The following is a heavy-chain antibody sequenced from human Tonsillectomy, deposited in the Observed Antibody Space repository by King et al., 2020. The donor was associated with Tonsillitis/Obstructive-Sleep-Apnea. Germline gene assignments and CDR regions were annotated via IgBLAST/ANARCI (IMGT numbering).Heavy chain of an antibody. J-gene: IGHJ2*01. CDR2: ISGGGGGT. CDR3: AKGGAGVVVPAAMPYWYFDL. V-gene: IGHV3-23*04. Sequence: VQLVESGGGLVQPGGSLRLSCAASGFTFSSYAMNWVRQAPGKGLEWVSAISGGGGGTYYADSVKGRFTISRDNSKSTLYLQMNSLRAGDTAVYFCAKGGAGVVVPAAMPYWYFDLWGRGTLVTVSS. CDR1: GFTFSSYA. D-gene: IGHD2-2*01.